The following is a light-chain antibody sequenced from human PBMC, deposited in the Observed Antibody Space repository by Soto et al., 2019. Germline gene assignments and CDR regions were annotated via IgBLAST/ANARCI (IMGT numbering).Light chain of an antibody. CDR3: CSHAGNYTHV. Sequence: QSALTQPRSVSGSPGQSVTISCTGTSSDVGGYNYVSWYQQHPGKAPKLMIYDVSKRPSGVPDRFSGSKSGNTASLTISGLLAEDEADYYCCSHAGNYTHVFGTGTKVTVL. CDR2: DVS. CDR1: SSDVGGYNY. V-gene: IGLV2-11*01. J-gene: IGLJ1*01.